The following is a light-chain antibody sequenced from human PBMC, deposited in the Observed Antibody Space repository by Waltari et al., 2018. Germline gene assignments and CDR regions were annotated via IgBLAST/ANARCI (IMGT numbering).Light chain of an antibody. Sequence: QSALTQPASVSGSPGQWITISCTGTSSDVGGYNYVSWYQKHPGKAPKLMIFDVTERPSGVSIRFSGSKSGNTASLTISGLQAEDEADYYCSSYTSSSTPLFGGGTKLTVL. V-gene: IGLV2-14*01. CDR3: SSYTSSSTPL. CDR1: SSDVGGYNY. CDR2: DVT. J-gene: IGLJ2*01.